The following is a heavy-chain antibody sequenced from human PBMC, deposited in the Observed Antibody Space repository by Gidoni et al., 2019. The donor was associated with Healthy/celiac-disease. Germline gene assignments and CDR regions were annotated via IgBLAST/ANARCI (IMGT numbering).Heavy chain of an antibody. J-gene: IGHJ4*02. D-gene: IGHD3-16*01. CDR2: INPSGGST. Sequence: QVQLVLSVAEVKKPGASVKVSCKASGYTFTSYYLHWVRQAPGQGLEWMGIINPSGGSTSYAQKFQGRVTMNRDTSTSTVYMELSSLKSEDTAVYYCATVEGDVDYWGQGTLVTVSS. V-gene: IGHV1-46*01. CDR1: GYTFTSYY. CDR3: ATVEGDVDY.